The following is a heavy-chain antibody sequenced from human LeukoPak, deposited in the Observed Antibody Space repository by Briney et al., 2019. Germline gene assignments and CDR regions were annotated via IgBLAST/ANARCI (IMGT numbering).Heavy chain of an antibody. J-gene: IGHJ4*02. CDR1: GGTFSSYA. D-gene: IGHD4-23*01. Sequence: SVKVSCKASGGTFSSYAISWVRQAPGQGLEWMGGIIPIFGTANYAQKFQGRVTITADESTGTAYMELSSLRSEDTAVYYCARGGLERVDYGGNAVDYWGQGTLVTVSS. V-gene: IGHV1-69*13. CDR3: ARGGLERVDYGGNAVDY. CDR2: IIPIFGTA.